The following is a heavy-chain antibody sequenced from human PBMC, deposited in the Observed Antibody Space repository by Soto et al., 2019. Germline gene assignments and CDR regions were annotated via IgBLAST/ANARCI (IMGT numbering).Heavy chain of an antibody. CDR1: GFNFRGYG. D-gene: IGHD1-26*01. V-gene: IGHV3-30*02. CDR3: ARDGVGATTYFGYFDY. J-gene: IGHJ4*02. CDR2: TRHDGSNT. Sequence: GGSPRLSCAASGFNFRGYGMHWVRQAPGKGLEWVAITRHDGSNTYYADSVRGRFTISRDNPKNTLYLQMNSLRVEDTAVYYCARDGVGATTYFGYFDYWGQGTPVTVSS.